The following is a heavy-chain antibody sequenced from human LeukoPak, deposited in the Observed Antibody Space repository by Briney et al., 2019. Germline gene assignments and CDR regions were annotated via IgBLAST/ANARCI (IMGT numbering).Heavy chain of an antibody. CDR2: INHSGST. V-gene: IGHV4-34*01. CDR3: ARGEGARDGYNYEGPFYFDY. D-gene: IGHD5-24*01. J-gene: IGHJ4*02. Sequence: PSETLSLTRAVYGGPFSDYYWSWIRQPPGKGLEWIGKINHSGSTNYSPSLKSRVTISIDTSKNQFSLKLNSMTAADTAVYYCARGEGARDGYNYEGPFYFDYWGQGTLVTVSS. CDR1: GGPFSDYY.